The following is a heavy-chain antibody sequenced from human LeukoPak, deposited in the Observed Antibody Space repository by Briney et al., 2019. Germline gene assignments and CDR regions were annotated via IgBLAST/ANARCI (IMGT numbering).Heavy chain of an antibody. V-gene: IGHV3-23*01. CDR2: ISGSGVST. Sequence: PGRSLRLSCAASGFTFSSYAMIWVRQAPGKGLEWVSAISGSGVSTYYADSVKGRFTISRDNSKNTLYLLMHSLRAEDTAVYYCAKRATPAGYYDSSGLYYFDYWGQGTLVTVSS. CDR1: GFTFSSYA. D-gene: IGHD3-22*01. J-gene: IGHJ4*02. CDR3: AKRATPAGYYDSSGLYYFDY.